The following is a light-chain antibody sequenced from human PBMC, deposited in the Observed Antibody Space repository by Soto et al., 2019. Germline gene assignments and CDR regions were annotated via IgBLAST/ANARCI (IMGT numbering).Light chain of an antibody. CDR2: GAS. Sequence: EIVLTQSPGTLSLSPGERATLSCRASQSVSSSYLAWYQQKPGQAPRLLIYGASSRATGIPDRFSGSGSGTDFTLTISRLEPDDFAVYYCHQYGSSPLAFGQGTKVEIK. V-gene: IGKV3-20*01. J-gene: IGKJ1*01. CDR1: QSVSSSY. CDR3: HQYGSSPLA.